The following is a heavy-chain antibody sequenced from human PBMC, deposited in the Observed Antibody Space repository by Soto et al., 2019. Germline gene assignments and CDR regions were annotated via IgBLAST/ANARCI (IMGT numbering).Heavy chain of an antibody. CDR3: AREDNVLPGGYFDY. CDR1: GGSFSGYY. V-gene: IGHV4-34*01. CDR2: INHSGST. J-gene: IGHJ4*02. Sequence: SETLSLTCAVYGGSFSGYYWSWIRQPPGKGLEWIGEINHSGSTNYNPSLKSRVTISVDTSKNQFSLNLSSVTAADTAVYYCAREDNVLPGGYFDYWGQGTLVTVSS. D-gene: IGHD3-10*01.